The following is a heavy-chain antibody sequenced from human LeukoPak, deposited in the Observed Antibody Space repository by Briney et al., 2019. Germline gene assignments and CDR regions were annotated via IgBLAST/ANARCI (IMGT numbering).Heavy chain of an antibody. CDR2: IKQDGSDE. Sequence: GGSLRLSCAASGFTLSSTWMSWDRQAPGKGLEWVANIKQDGSDEYYLDSVKGRFIISRDNGKNSLYLQMSTLTTEDTAVYYCARQPVGFWSGYYQYYFDHWGQGVLVTVSS. V-gene: IGHV3-7*01. D-gene: IGHD3-3*01. J-gene: IGHJ4*02. CDR1: GFTLSSTW. CDR3: ARQPVGFWSGYYQYYFDH.